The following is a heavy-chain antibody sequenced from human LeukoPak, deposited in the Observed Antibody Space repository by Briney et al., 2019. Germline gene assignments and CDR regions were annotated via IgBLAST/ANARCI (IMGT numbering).Heavy chain of an antibody. J-gene: IGHJ5*02. V-gene: IGHV4-38-2*02. D-gene: IGHD4-17*01. CDR1: GYSISSGYY. Sequence: PSETLSLTCTVSGYSISSGYYWGWIRQPPGKGLEWIGNTHHGGNTYYNPSLKSRVTISVDTSKNQFSLKLSSVTAADTAVYYCARSTVTTNSHWFGPWGQGTLVTVSS. CDR2: THHGGNT. CDR3: ARSTVTTNSHWFGP.